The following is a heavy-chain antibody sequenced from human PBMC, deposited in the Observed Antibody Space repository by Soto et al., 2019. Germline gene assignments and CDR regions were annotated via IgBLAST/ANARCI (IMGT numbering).Heavy chain of an antibody. CDR2: ISAYNGNT. CDR1: GYTFTSYG. V-gene: IGHV1-18*01. J-gene: IGHJ6*02. CDR3: ASINYYYYYGMDV. Sequence: GASVKVSCKASGYTFTSYGISWVRQAPGQGLEWMGWISAYNGNTNYAQKLQGRVTMTTDTSTSTAYMELRSLRFDDTAVYYCASINYYYYYGMDVWGQGTTVTVSS.